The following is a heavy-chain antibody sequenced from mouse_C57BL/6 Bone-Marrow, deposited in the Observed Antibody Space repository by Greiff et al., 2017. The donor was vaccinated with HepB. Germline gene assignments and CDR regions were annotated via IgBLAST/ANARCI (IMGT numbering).Heavy chain of an antibody. CDR2: ISYDGSN. D-gene: IGHD1-1*01. Sequence: EVQLMESGPGLVKPSQSLSLTCSVTGYSITSGYYWNWIRQFPGNKLEWMGYISYDGSNNYNPSLKNRISITRDTSKNQFFLKLNSVTTEDTATYYCARRSSSWFAYWGQGTLVTVSA. CDR1: GYSITSGYY. J-gene: IGHJ3*01. CDR3: ARRSSSWFAY. V-gene: IGHV3-6*01.